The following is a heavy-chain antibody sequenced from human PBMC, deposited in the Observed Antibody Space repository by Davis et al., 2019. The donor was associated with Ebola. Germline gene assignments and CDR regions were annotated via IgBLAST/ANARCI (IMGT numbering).Heavy chain of an antibody. CDR2: ISGSGATT. J-gene: IGHJ4*02. V-gene: IGHV3-23*01. Sequence: GESLKISCAASGFTYSNYAMSWVRQAPGKGLEWVSGISGSGATTYYADSMKGRLTISRDNSRSTLYLQMNSLRAEDTALYYCAKVYYTSGSPGGPLDYWGQGTLVTVSS. D-gene: IGHD3-10*01. CDR3: AKVYYTSGSPGGPLDY. CDR1: GFTYSNYA.